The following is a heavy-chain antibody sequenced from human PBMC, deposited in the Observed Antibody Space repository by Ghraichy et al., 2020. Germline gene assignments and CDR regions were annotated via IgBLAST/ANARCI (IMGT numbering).Heavy chain of an antibody. J-gene: IGHJ6*02. V-gene: IGHV1-46*01. CDR3: ARRGFVVVTATYYYGMDV. CDR1: GYTFTRHY. D-gene: IGHD2-21*02. CDR2: INPSGGST. Sequence: ASVKVSCKASGYTFTRHYMHWVRQAPGQVLEWMGMINPSGGSTIYAQKFQDRVTMTTDTSTSTAFMELSSLRLEDTAVYYCARRGFVVVTATYYYGMDVWGQGTTVTVSS.